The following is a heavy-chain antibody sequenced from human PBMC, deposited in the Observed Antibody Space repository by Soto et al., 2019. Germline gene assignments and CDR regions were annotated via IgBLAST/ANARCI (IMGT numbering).Heavy chain of an antibody. D-gene: IGHD6-6*01. Sequence: EVQLVESGGGLVKPGGSLRLSCAASGFTFSNAWMSWVRQAPGKGLAWVGRIKSKTDGGTTDYAAPVKGRFTISRDDSKNTLYLQMNSLKTEDTAVYYCTTDRGGWIAARPVDYWGQGTLVTVSS. CDR1: GFTFSNAW. CDR2: IKSKTDGGTT. J-gene: IGHJ4*02. CDR3: TTDRGGWIAARPVDY. V-gene: IGHV3-15*01.